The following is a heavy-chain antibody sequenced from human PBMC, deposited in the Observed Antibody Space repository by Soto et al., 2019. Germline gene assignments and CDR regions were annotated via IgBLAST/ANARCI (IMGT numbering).Heavy chain of an antibody. Sequence: EVQLVESGGGLVQPGGSLRLSCAASGFTFSSHWMSWVRQAPGKGLEWVANIKQDGSEKYYVDSVKGRFTISRDNAKKALYLQMNSLRAEDTAVYYCARTRVGWRTFDYWGQGTLVTVSS. CDR3: ARTRVGWRTFDY. CDR1: GFTFSSHW. D-gene: IGHD1-26*01. J-gene: IGHJ4*02. CDR2: IKQDGSEK. V-gene: IGHV3-7*01.